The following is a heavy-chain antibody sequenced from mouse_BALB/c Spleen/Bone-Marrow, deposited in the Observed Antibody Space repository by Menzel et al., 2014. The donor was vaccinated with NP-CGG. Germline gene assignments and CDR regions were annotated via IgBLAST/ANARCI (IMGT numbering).Heavy chain of an antibody. Sequence: EVQVVESGGGLVKPGGSLKLSCAASGFTFSSYAMSWVRQTPEKRLEWVATISRGGSYTYYPDSVKGRFTISRDNAKNTLYLQMSSLRSEDTAMYYCARHDYAYWGQGTLVTVSA. CDR2: ISRGGSYT. CDR3: ARHDYAY. D-gene: IGHD2-4*01. J-gene: IGHJ3*01. V-gene: IGHV5-9-3*01. CDR1: GFTFSSYA.